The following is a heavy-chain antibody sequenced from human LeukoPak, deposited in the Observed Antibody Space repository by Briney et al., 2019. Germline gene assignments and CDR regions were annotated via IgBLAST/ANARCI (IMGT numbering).Heavy chain of an antibody. CDR2: TYFRESA. V-gene: IGHV4-39*01. CDR3: GRPVVPSFGGAFHV. J-gene: IGHJ3*01. D-gene: IGHD3-16*01. CDR1: GTSMSSSSFF. Sequence: PSESLSLTCTVFGTSMSSSSFFWGWIRQAPGKGLQWIGNTYFRESAFYSPSLQSRVTISVDTSKNQFSLNLRSVTAADTAVYFFGRPVVPSFGGAFHVWGQGTMVTVSS.